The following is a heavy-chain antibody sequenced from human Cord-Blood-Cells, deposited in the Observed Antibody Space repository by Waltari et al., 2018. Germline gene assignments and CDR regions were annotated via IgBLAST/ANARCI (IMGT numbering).Heavy chain of an antibody. Sequence: QVQLVESGGGVVQPGGSLRLSCAASGFTFSSYGMHWVRQAPGKGLEWVAFIRYDGSNKYYADSVKGRFTISRDNSKNTLYLQMNSLRAEDMAVYYCAKDGRITMVRGVINDAFDIWGQGTMVTVSS. CDR1: GFTFSSYG. V-gene: IGHV3-30*02. CDR2: IRYDGSNK. J-gene: IGHJ3*02. D-gene: IGHD3-10*01. CDR3: AKDGRITMVRGVINDAFDI.